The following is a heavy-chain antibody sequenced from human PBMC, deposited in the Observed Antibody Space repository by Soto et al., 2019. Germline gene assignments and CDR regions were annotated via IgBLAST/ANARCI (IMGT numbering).Heavy chain of an antibody. V-gene: IGHV3-23*01. CDR3: ARDKVVGVVVAAKAQYYYYGMDV. Sequence: AGGSLRLSCVASGFTFSDYAMAWVRQSPGKGLEWVSSISGSGGSTYYADSVKGRFTISRDNSKNTVFLQMNSLRAEDTAVYYCARDKVVGVVVAAKAQYYYYGMDVWGQGTTVTVSS. D-gene: IGHD2-15*01. J-gene: IGHJ6*02. CDR1: GFTFSDYA. CDR2: ISGSGGST.